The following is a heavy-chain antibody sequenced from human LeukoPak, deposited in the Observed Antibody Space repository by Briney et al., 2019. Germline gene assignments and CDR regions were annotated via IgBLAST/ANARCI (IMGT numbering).Heavy chain of an antibody. J-gene: IGHJ4*02. CDR1: GGSMSSSSYY. V-gene: IGHV4-39*07. Sequence: SETLSLTCTVSGGSMSSSSYYWAWIRQPPGKGLEWIASIYYSGSTYYNASLKSRVTISVDKSKNQFSLKLSSVTAADTAVYYCARGADSSGYYSIFYFDYWGQGTLVTVSS. D-gene: IGHD3-22*01. CDR3: ARGADSSGYYSIFYFDY. CDR2: IYYSGST.